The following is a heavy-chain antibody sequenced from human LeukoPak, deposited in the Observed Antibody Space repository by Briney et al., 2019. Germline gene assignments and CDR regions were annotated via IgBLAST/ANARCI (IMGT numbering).Heavy chain of an antibody. D-gene: IGHD6-13*01. J-gene: IGHJ4*02. V-gene: IGHV4-59*01. CDR3: ARVTGYRIEDYFDY. Sequence: PSETLSLTCTVSGGSINDYYWSWIRQPPGKGLEWIGYIYYSGSTNYNPSLKSRVTISVETSKNEFSLKLRSVTAADTAVYYCARVTGYRIEDYFDYWGQGTLVTVSS. CDR2: IYYSGST. CDR1: GGSINDYY.